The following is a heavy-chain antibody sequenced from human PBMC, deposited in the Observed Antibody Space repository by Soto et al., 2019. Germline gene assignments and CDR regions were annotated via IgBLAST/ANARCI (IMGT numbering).Heavy chain of an antibody. V-gene: IGHV3-23*01. CDR1: GFTFRTYA. D-gene: IGHD6-19*01. CDR3: TKDYGAVADF. J-gene: IGHJ4*02. Sequence: EVQLLESGGGLVQPGESLRLSCAASGFTFRTYAMSWVRQAPGKGLEWVAAITGSGDSAYYAASVKGRFTISRDNSKNPLFVEMNSLRADDTAIYYCTKDYGAVADFWGQGTLITVSS. CDR2: ITGSGDSA.